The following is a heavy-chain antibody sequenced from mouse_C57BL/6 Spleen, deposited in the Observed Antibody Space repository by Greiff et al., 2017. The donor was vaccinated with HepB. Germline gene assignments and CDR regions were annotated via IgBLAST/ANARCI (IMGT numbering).Heavy chain of an antibody. CDR3: AGAYEQQHFDY. CDR2: IDPSDSYT. J-gene: IGHJ2*01. CDR1: GYTFTSYW. V-gene: IGHV1-50*01. Sequence: VQLQQPGAELVKPGASVKLSCKASGYTFTSYWMQWVKQRPGQGLEWIGEIDPSDSYTNYNQKFKGKATITADTSSNTAYLQLSSLTSEDSAVYYCAGAYEQQHFDYWGQGTTLTVSS. D-gene: IGHD2-10*02.